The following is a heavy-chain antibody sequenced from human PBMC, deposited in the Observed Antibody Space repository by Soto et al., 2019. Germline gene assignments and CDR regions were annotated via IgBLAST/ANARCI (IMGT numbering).Heavy chain of an antibody. Sequence: QVQLQQWGAGLLKPSETLSLTCAVYGGSFSGYYWSWIRQPPGKGLEWIGEINHSGSTNYNPSLKSRVTISVATSTNQFSLKLSSVTAADTAVYYCARGYNELAANRRRFDYWGQGTLVTVSS. CDR2: INHSGST. CDR3: ARGYNELAANRRRFDY. V-gene: IGHV4-34*01. CDR1: GGSFSGYY. J-gene: IGHJ4*02. D-gene: IGHD2-15*01.